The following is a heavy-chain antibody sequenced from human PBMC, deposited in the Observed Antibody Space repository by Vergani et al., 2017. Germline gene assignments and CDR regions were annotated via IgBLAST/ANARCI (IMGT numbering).Heavy chain of an antibody. Sequence: EVQVVESGGGLVKPGGSLRLSCAASGFTLSSYHMNWVRQAPGKGLEWVSSISSSSSYIYYADSVKGRFTISRDNAKNSLYLQLNSLRAEDTAVYYCARRGRYSSSDGYYYYYMDVWGKGTTVTVSS. CDR2: ISSSSSYI. D-gene: IGHD6-6*01. CDR3: ARRGRYSSSDGYYYYYMDV. CDR1: GFTLSSYH. J-gene: IGHJ6*03. V-gene: IGHV3-21*01.